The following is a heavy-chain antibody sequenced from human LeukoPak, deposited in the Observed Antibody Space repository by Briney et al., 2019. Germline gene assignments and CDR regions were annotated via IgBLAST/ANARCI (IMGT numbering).Heavy chain of an antibody. J-gene: IGHJ5*02. V-gene: IGHV4-4*07. CDR3: ARDTTGGEWFDP. D-gene: IGHD3-16*01. Sequence: SETLSLTCTVSGGSISSYYWSWIRQPAGKGLEWIGRIYSTGSTNYSPSLKSRVTMSVDTSKNQFSLKLSSVTAADTAVYYCARDTTGGEWFDPWGQGTLVTVSS. CDR1: GGSISSYY. CDR2: IYSTGST.